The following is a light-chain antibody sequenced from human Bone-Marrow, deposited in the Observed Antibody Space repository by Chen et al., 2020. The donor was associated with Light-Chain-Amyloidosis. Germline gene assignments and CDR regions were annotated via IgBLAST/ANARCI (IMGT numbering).Light chain of an antibody. CDR1: NIGSTSVH. CDR3: VLYMGSGISI. V-gene: IGLV8-61*01. J-gene: IGLJ2*01. Sequence: VLTQPSSVSVAPGQTATIACGGNNIGSTSVHWYQQTPGQAPRTLMYSTNIRSSGVPDRFSGSILGNKAALTITGAQADDACDYYCVLYMGSGISIFGGGTKLTVL. CDR2: STN.